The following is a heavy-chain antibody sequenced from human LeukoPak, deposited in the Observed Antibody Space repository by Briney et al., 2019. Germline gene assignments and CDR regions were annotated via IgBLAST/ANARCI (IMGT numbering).Heavy chain of an antibody. CDR1: GFTFDDYG. D-gene: IGHD2-2*01. CDR3: ANLVVPVAHDAFDI. CDR2: INWNGGST. J-gene: IGHJ3*02. Sequence: GGSLRLSCAASGFTFDDYGMSWVRQSPGKGLEWVCGINWNGGSTVYGDSVKGRFTISRDNAKNSLYLQMNSLRAEDTALYYCANLVVPVAHDAFDIWGQGTMVTVSS. V-gene: IGHV3-20*04.